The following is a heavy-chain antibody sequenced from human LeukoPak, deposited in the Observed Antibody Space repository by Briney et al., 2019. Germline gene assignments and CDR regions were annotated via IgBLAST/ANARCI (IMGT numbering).Heavy chain of an antibody. CDR1: GYTFTSYA. Sequence: ASVKVSCKASGYTFTSYAMNWVRQAPGQGLEWMGWINTNTGNPTYAQGFTGRFVFSLDTSVSTAYLQISSLKAEDTAAYYCARVGRNYYGSGSYYNVRAFDIWGQGTMVTVSS. D-gene: IGHD3-10*01. J-gene: IGHJ3*02. CDR2: INTNTGNP. V-gene: IGHV7-4-1*02. CDR3: ARVGRNYYGSGSYYNVRAFDI.